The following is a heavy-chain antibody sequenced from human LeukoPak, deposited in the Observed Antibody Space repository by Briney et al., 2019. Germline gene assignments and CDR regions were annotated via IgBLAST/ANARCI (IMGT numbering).Heavy chain of an antibody. CDR2: IYYSGST. D-gene: IGHD5-24*01. CDR1: GGSISSGGYY. J-gene: IGHJ4*02. Sequence: SQTLSLTCTVSGGSISSGGYYWSWIRQHPGKGLEWIGYIYYSGSTNYNPSLKSRVTISVDTSKNQFSLKLSSVTAADTAVYYCASLRDGYNEFDYWGQGTLVTVSS. V-gene: IGHV4-61*08. CDR3: ASLRDGYNEFDY.